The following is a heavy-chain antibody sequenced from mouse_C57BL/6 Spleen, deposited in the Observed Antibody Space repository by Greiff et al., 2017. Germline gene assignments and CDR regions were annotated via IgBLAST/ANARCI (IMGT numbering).Heavy chain of an antibody. Sequence: VQLQQPGAELVKPGASVKMSCKASGYTFTSYWITWVKQRPGQGLEWIGDIYPGSGSTNYNEKFKSKATLTVDTSSSTAYMQLSILTSEDSAVYYCARNYGNPCWYFDVWGTGTTVTVSS. J-gene: IGHJ1*03. CDR1: GYTFTSYW. V-gene: IGHV1-55*01. CDR3: ARNYGNPCWYFDV. D-gene: IGHD2-1*01. CDR2: IYPGSGST.